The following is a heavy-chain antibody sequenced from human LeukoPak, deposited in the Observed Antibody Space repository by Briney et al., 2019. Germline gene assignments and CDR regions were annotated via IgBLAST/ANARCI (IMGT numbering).Heavy chain of an antibody. J-gene: IGHJ4*02. V-gene: IGHV3-74*01. Sequence: QAGGSLRRSCAAPGFTFRTYWMNWVRQAPGKGLVWVSRIESDGSSTSYADSVKGRFTISRDNAANTLYLQMNSLRAEDTAVYYRARVSDSSGYYGYWGQGTLVTVSS. CDR2: IESDGSST. D-gene: IGHD3-22*01. CDR1: GFTFRTYW. CDR3: ARVSDSSGYYGY.